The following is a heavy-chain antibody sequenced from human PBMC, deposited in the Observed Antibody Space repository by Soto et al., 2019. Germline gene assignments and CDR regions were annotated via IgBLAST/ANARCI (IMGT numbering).Heavy chain of an antibody. J-gene: IGHJ4*02. CDR3: AKDIKRFGSLYYFDY. Sequence: EVQLVESGGGLVQPGRSLRLSCAASGFTFDDYAMHWVRQAPGKGLEWVSGISWNSGSIGYADSVKGRFTISRDNAKYSLYLQMNSLRAEVTALYYCAKDIKRFGSLYYFDYWGQGTLVTVSS. CDR1: GFTFDDYA. V-gene: IGHV3-9*01. CDR2: ISWNSGSI. D-gene: IGHD3-16*01.